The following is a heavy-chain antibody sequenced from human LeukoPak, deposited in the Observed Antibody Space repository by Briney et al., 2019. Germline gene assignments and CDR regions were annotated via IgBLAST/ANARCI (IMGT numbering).Heavy chain of an antibody. J-gene: IGHJ6*03. CDR1: GGSISRSRYY. CDR3: ARGDAVGSTHYSYYYMDV. Sequence: PSETLSLTCTVSGGSISRSRYYWGWIRQPPGKGLEWIGEINHSGSTNYNPSLKSRVTISVDTSKNQFSLKLNSVTAADTAVYFCARGDAVGSTHYSYYYMDVWGKGTTVTVSS. CDR2: INHSGST. D-gene: IGHD1-26*01. V-gene: IGHV4-39*07.